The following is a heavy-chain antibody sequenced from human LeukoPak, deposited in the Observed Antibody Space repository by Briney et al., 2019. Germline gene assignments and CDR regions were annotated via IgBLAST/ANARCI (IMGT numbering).Heavy chain of an antibody. CDR3: ARVSLTTVTAHFDY. J-gene: IGHJ4*02. V-gene: IGHV4-59*01. CDR2: IYYSGST. Sequence: SETLSLTCTVSGGSISSYYWSWIRQPPGKGLEWIGYIYYSGSTNYNPSLKSRVTISVDTSKNQFSLKLSSVTAADTAVYYRARVSLTTVTAHFDYWGQGTLVTVSS. CDR1: GGSISSYY. D-gene: IGHD4-11*01.